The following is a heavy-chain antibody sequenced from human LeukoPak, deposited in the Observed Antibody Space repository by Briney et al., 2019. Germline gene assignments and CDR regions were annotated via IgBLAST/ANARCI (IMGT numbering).Heavy chain of an antibody. CDR2: IYYSGST. CDR3: ARDRPYYYDSSGYYRSYYYYMDV. CDR1: GGSISSSSYY. D-gene: IGHD3-22*01. J-gene: IGHJ6*03. Sequence: PSETLSLTCTVSGGSISSSSYYWGWIRQPPGKGLEWIRSIYYSGSTNYNPSLKSRVTISVDTSKNQFSLKLSSVTAADTAVYYCARDRPYYYDSSGYYRSYYYYMDVWGKGTTVTVSS. V-gene: IGHV4-39*07.